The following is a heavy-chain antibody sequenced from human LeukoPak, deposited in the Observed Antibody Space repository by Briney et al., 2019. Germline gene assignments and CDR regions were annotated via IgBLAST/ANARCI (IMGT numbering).Heavy chain of an antibody. CDR3: ARDQEAFDY. Sequence: ASVTVSFTASGYSFTSNYIHWVRQAPRQGLEWMGMIYPRDGSTSYAQKFQGRVTVTRDTSTSTVHMELSGLRSEDTAVYYCARDQEAFDYWGQGTLVTVSS. CDR1: GYSFTSNY. CDR2: IYPRDGST. V-gene: IGHV1-46*01. J-gene: IGHJ4*02.